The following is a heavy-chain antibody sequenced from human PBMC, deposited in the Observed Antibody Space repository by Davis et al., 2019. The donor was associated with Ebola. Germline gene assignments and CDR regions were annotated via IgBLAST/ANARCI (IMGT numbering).Heavy chain of an antibody. CDR3: AKGCYHPLDY. CDR2: ISGSGDST. V-gene: IGHV3-23*01. J-gene: IGHJ4*02. CDR1: GFTFSTYA. D-gene: IGHD4/OR15-4a*01. Sequence: GESLKISCAASGFTFSTYAMSWVRQAPGKGLEWVSAISGSGDSTYYADSMKGRFTISRDNSQNTLYLQMNSLRVEDTAVYYCAKGCYHPLDYWGQGTLVTVSS.